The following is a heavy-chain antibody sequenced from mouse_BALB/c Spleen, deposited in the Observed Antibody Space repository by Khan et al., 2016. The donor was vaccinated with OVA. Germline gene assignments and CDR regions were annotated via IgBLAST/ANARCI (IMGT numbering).Heavy chain of an antibody. CDR1: GYSFTGYS. CDR2: INPHIGET. V-gene: IGHV1-20*02. CDR3: TRIYHSDFDY. J-gene: IGHJ2*01. D-gene: IGHD2-12*01. Sequence: VQLQQSGPELVRPGASVKISCKASGYSFTGYSMNWVMQSHGKSLEWIGRINPHIGETFYNQRFKDKATLTVDESSSTAHMELRSLASEDSASDYCTRIYHSDFDYWGQGTTVTVSS.